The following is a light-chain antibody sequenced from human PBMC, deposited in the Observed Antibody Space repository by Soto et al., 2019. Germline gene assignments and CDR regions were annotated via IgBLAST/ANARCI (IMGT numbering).Light chain of an antibody. CDR3: LLFYSGVRV. CDR1: TGGVTSGHY. CDR2: DTS. V-gene: IGLV7-46*01. Sequence: QAVVTQEPSLTVSPGGTVTLTCGSSTGGVTSGHYPYWFQQKPGQAPRTLVYDTSDRHSWTPARFTGSLLGDKAALTLSGAQPEDEAEYYCLLFYSGVRVFGGGTKVTVL. J-gene: IGLJ2*01.